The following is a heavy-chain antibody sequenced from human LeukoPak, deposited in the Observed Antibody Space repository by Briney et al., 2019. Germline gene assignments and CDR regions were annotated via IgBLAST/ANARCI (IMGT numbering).Heavy chain of an antibody. D-gene: IGHD3-22*01. J-gene: IGHJ4*02. CDR1: GFTFSSYG. CDR2: ISYDGSNK. Sequence: GGSLRLSCAASGFTFSSYGMHWVRQAPGKGLEWVAVISYDGSNKYYADSVKGRFTISRDNSKNSLYLQMNSLRAEDTAVYYCARRYYDSSGYYFDYWGQGTLVTVSS. V-gene: IGHV3-30*03. CDR3: ARRYYDSSGYYFDY.